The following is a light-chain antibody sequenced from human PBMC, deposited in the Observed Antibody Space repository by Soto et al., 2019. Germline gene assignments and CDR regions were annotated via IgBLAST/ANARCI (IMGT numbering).Light chain of an antibody. CDR3: QQSYSTPFFT. CDR1: QRISSF. Sequence: DIQMTQSPSSLSASVGDRVTITCRAGQRISSFLNWYQQKPGKAPKLLIYGASSLQSGVPSRFSGRGSGTDFTLNINTLQPEDFATYYCQQSYSTPFFTFGPGTNVDI. CDR2: GAS. J-gene: IGKJ3*01. V-gene: IGKV1-39*01.